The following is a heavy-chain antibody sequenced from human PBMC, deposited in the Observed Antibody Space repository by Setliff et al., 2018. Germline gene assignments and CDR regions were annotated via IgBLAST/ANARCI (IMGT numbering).Heavy chain of an antibody. J-gene: IGHJ3*02. Sequence: ASVKVSCKASGHIFSSYGISWVRQAPGQGLEWMGWISSYNDVTNYEQRFQGRVTMTTDTSASAAYMELRGLRPDGTAIYYCAISSLSICSGGSCPNAFDIWGQGTLVTVS. CDR3: AISSLSICSGGSCPNAFDI. CDR2: ISSYNDVT. V-gene: IGHV1-18*01. D-gene: IGHD2-15*01. CDR1: GHIFSSYG.